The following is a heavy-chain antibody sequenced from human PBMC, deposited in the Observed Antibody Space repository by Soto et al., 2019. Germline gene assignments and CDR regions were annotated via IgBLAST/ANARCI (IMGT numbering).Heavy chain of an antibody. J-gene: IGHJ5*02. V-gene: IGHV1-69*01. D-gene: IGHD3-22*01. CDR3: ARGGLYYDSSGYYWKLDP. CDR1: GGTFSSYA. Sequence: QVQLVQSGAEVKKPGSSVKVSCKASGGTFSSYAISWVRQAPGQGLEWMGGIIPIFGTANYAQKFQGRVTITADESTSTAYMELSSLRSEDTAVYYCARGGLYYDSSGYYWKLDPWGQGTLVTVSS. CDR2: IIPIFGTA.